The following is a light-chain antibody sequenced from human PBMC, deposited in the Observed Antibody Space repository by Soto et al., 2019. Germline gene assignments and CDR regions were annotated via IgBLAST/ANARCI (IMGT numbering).Light chain of an antibody. V-gene: IGKV1-39*01. CDR3: QQSYSTPQT. Sequence: DIQMTQSPSSLSASVGDRVTITCRASQSISSYLNWYQQKPGKAPKLLIYAASSLQSGVQSRFSGSGSGTDFTLTISSLQPEDFATYYGQQSYSTPQTFGQGTKVEIK. CDR1: QSISSY. J-gene: IGKJ1*01. CDR2: AAS.